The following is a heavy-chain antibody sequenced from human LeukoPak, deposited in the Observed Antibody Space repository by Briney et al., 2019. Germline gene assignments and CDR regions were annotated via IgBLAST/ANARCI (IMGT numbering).Heavy chain of an antibody. Sequence: SGGSLGLSCGASGFSFSSYAMSWFRQAPGKGLEWVSSIGAPGDDTYYADSVKGRFTISRDNSMDRLYLQMSRLRDEDTAVYYCAKDSGSYSDDYWGQGTLVIVSS. CDR3: AKDSGSYSDDY. V-gene: IGHV3-23*01. CDR2: IGAPGDDT. CDR1: GFSFSSYA. J-gene: IGHJ4*02. D-gene: IGHD1-26*01.